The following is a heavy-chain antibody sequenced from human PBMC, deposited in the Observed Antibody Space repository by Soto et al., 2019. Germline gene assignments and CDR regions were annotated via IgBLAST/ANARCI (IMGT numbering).Heavy chain of an antibody. CDR1: GGSISSYY. CDR3: ARSSQWLDNYFDY. CDR2: IYYSGST. J-gene: IGHJ4*02. D-gene: IGHD6-19*01. V-gene: IGHV4-59*01. Sequence: SETLSLTCTVSGGSISSYYWSWIRPPPGKGLEWIGYIYYSGSTNYNPSLKSRVTISVDTSKNQFSLKLSSVTAADTAVYYCARSSQWLDNYFDYWGQGTLVTVSS.